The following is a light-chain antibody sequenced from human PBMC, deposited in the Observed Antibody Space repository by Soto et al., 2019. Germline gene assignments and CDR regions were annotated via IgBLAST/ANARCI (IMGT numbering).Light chain of an antibody. Sequence: QSALTQPPSASGSPPQSVAISSTGTSRDVGGYNDVSCYQQHPGNAPKLMIYEVNKRPSGVPDRFSGSKSGKTASLTVSGLQAEDEADYYCSSYAGSSNVFGTGTKVTVL. CDR1: SRDVGGYND. V-gene: IGLV2-8*01. J-gene: IGLJ1*01. CDR2: EVN. CDR3: SSYAGSSNV.